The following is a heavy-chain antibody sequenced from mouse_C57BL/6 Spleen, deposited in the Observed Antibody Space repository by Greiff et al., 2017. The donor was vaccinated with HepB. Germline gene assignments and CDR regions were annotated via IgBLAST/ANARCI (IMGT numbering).Heavy chain of an antibody. CDR1: GYTFTDYY. CDR2: IYPGSGNT. CDR3: ARGDGYYVGGDFDY. J-gene: IGHJ2*01. Sequence: QVQLKESGAELVRPGASVKLSCKASGYTFTDYYINWVKQRPGQGLEWIARIYPGSGNTYYNEKFKGKATLTAEKSSSTAYMQLSSLTSEDSAVYFCARGDGYYVGGDFDYWGQGTTLTVSS. D-gene: IGHD2-3*01. V-gene: IGHV1-76*01.